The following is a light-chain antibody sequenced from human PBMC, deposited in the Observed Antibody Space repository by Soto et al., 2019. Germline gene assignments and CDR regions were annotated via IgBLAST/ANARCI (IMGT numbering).Light chain of an antibody. CDR3: GTWDSSLGAMV. CDR2: DNS. J-gene: IGLJ3*02. V-gene: IGLV1-51*01. CDR1: SSNIGNNY. Sequence: QSVLTQPPSVSAAPGQRVTISCSGSSSNIGNNYVSWYQQLPGTAPNLLIYDNSKRPSVIPDRFSGSKSGTSATLGITGLQAGDEADYYCGTWDSSLGAMVFGGGTKLTVL.